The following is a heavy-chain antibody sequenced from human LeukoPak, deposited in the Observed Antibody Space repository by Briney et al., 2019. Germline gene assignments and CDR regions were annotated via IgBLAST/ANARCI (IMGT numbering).Heavy chain of an antibody. CDR1: GGSISSGGFS. V-gene: IGHV4-30-2*01. CDR2: IHHSGST. J-gene: IGHJ3*02. Sequence: SETLSLTCAVSGGSISSGGFSWSWVRQPPGKGLEWIGDIHHSGSTYYNPSLKSRVTISVDRSKNQFSLRLSSVTAADTAVYYCRLYYYDSRGGAFDIWGQGTMVTVSS. D-gene: IGHD3-22*01. CDR3: RLYYYDSRGGAFDI.